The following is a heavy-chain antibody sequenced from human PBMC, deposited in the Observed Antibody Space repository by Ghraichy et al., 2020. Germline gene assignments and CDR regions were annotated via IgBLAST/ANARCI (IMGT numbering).Heavy chain of an antibody. Sequence: SETLSLTCTVSGGSIRRYYWSWIRQPPGKGLEWIGYIDYSGSTNYNSSLKSRVTISADTSKNQFSLKLTSVTAADTAVYYCARVPWSSSWHFGPDYWGQGTLVTVSS. CDR1: GGSIRRYY. D-gene: IGHD6-13*01. CDR3: ARVPWSSSWHFGPDY. J-gene: IGHJ4*02. CDR2: IDYSGST. V-gene: IGHV4-59*01.